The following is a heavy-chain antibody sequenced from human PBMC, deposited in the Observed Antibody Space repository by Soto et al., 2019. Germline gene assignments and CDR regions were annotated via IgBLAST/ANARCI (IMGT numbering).Heavy chain of an antibody. CDR1: GYTFTSYD. V-gene: IGHV1-3*01. Sequence: ASVKVSCKAAGYTFTSYDMHCVRQAPGQRLEWMGWINGGNGNTKYSQKFQGRVTITRDTSASTAYMELSSLRSEDTAVYYCARSIVVVTALDYWGQGTLVTVSS. CDR3: ARSIVVVTALDY. D-gene: IGHD2-21*02. J-gene: IGHJ4*02. CDR2: INGGNGNT.